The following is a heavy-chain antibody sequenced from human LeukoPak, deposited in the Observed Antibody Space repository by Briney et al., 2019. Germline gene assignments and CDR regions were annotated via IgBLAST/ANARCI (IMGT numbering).Heavy chain of an antibody. D-gene: IGHD1-26*01. Sequence: SQTLSLTCTVSGGSISSGSYYWSWIRQPAGKGLEWIGRIYTSGSTNYNPSLKSRVTISVDTSKNQFSLKLSSVTAADTAVYYCAKEKWELLRNWFDPWGQGTLVTVSS. J-gene: IGHJ5*02. CDR1: GGSISSGSYY. CDR3: AKEKWELLRNWFDP. CDR2: IYTSGST. V-gene: IGHV4-61*02.